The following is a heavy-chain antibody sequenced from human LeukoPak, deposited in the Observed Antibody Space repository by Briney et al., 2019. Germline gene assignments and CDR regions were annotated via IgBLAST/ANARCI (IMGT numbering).Heavy chain of an antibody. CDR2: ISSSGSTI. CDR3: ARRRYNWNAIDY. Sequence: PGGSLRLSCAASGFTFSDYYMSWIRQAPGKGLEWVSYISSSGSTIYYADSVKGRFTISRDNAKNSLYLQMNSLRAEDTAVYFCARRRYNWNAIDYWGQGTLVTVSS. J-gene: IGHJ4*02. D-gene: IGHD1-20*01. V-gene: IGHV3-11*01. CDR1: GFTFSDYY.